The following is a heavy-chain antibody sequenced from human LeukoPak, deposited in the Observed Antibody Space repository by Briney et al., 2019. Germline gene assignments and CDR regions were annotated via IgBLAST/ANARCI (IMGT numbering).Heavy chain of an antibody. CDR1: GFTFSSYS. Sequence: GGSLRLSCAASGFTFSSYSMNWVRQAPGKGLEWVSYISSSSSTIYYADSVKGRFTISRDNAKNSLYLQMNSLRAEDTALYYCVKDITPGGLDYWGQGTLVTVSS. V-gene: IGHV3-48*04. CDR3: VKDITPGGLDY. J-gene: IGHJ4*02. D-gene: IGHD1-14*01. CDR2: ISSSSSTI.